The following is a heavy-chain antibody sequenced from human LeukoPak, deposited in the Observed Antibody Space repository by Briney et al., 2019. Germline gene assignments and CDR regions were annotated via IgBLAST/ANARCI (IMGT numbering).Heavy chain of an antibody. V-gene: IGHV1-69*13. D-gene: IGHD3-3*01. CDR3: AIGITIFGVAIDY. J-gene: IGHJ4*02. CDR2: IIPIFGTA. Sequence: SVKVSCKASGGTFSSYAISWVRQAPGQGLEWMGGIIPIFGTANYAQKFQGRVTITADESTSTAYMELSGLRSEDTAVYYCAIGITIFGVAIDYWGQGTLVTVSS. CDR1: GGTFSSYA.